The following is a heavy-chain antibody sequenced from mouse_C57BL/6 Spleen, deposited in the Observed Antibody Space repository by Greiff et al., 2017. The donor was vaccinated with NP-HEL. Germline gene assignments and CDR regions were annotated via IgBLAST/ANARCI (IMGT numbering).Heavy chain of an antibody. J-gene: IGHJ3*01. D-gene: IGHD2-4*01. CDR2: INPSNGGT. V-gene: IGHV1-53*01. Sequence: QVQLQQPGTELVKPGASVKLSCKASGYTFTSYWMHWVKQRPGQGLEWIGNINPSNGGTNFNEKFKSKATLTVDKSSSTAYMQLSSLTSEDSAVYYCARGREYDYPFAYWGQGTLVTVSA. CDR1: GYTFTSYW. CDR3: ARGREYDYPFAY.